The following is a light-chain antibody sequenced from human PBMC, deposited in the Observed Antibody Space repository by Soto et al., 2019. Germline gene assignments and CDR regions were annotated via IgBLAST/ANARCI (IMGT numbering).Light chain of an antibody. CDR3: QQYNTYTWT. V-gene: IGKV1-16*01. Sequence: DVHMTQSPSLLSASVGDRVTITCRASQGISHYVAWYQLNPGKAHKSLIYAAVVLQGGIPSRFRVSVSATEFILNLRRLQPDDGATDEGQQYNTYTWTFFPGTKV. CDR1: QGISHY. CDR2: AAV. J-gene: IGKJ1*01.